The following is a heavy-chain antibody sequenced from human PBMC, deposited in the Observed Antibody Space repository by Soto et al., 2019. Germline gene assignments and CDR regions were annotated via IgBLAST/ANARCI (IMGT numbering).Heavy chain of an antibody. D-gene: IGHD2-15*01. Sequence: QVQLVQSGGEVKMPGASVKVSCKASGYTFNTYGISWVRQAPGQGLVWMGWISTYNGKTYYAQNFQGRVTMTTDTSTSTAYMELRSLRSDDTAVYFCVRDFCSGGSCYYNWIDPWGQGTLVTVSS. V-gene: IGHV1-18*01. CDR1: GYTFNTYG. J-gene: IGHJ5*02. CDR2: ISTYNGKT. CDR3: VRDFCSGGSCYYNWIDP.